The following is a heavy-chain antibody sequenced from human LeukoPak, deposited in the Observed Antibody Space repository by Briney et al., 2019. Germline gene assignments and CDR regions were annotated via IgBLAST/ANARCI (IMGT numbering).Heavy chain of an antibody. CDR2: IIPIFGTA. V-gene: IGHV1-69*13. CDR1: GGTFSIYA. D-gene: IGHD6-19*01. CDR3: ASPIAVADAFDY. J-gene: IGHJ4*02. Sequence: SVKVSCKASGGTFSIYAISWVRQAPGQGLEWMGGIIPIFGTANYAQKFQGRVTITADESTSTAYMELSSLRSEDTAVYYCASPIAVADAFDYWGQGTLVTVSS.